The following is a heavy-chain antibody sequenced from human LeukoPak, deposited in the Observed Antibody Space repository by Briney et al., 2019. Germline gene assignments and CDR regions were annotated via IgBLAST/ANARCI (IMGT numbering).Heavy chain of an antibody. CDR1: GYTFTSYY. CDR2: INPSGGST. J-gene: IGHJ5*02. CDR3: ARDMGLTYYDFWSGYNWFDP. Sequence: GASVKVSCKASGYTFTSYYMHWVRQAPGQGLEWMGIINPSGGSTSYAQKFQGRVTMTRDTSTSTVYMGLSSLRSEDTAVYYCARDMGLTYYDFWSGYNWFDPWGQGTLVTVSS. D-gene: IGHD3-3*01. V-gene: IGHV1-46*01.